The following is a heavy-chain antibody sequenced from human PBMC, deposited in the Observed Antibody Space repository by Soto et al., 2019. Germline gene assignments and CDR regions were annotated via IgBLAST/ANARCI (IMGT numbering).Heavy chain of an antibody. CDR1: GGSINNGDYY. CDR2: IYYSGNT. V-gene: IGHV4-61*08. CDR3: ARPAYCGSGCYYYFDY. J-gene: IGHJ4*02. Sequence: SETLSLTCSVSGGSINNGDYYWSWIRQPPEKGLEWIGYIYYSGNTNYNPSLKSRVTMSVDTSKKQLSLKLISVTVADTAVYYCARPAYCGSGCYYYFDYWGPGILVTVS. D-gene: IGHD2-21*02.